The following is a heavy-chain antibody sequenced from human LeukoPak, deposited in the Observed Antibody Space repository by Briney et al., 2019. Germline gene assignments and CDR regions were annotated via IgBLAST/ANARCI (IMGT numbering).Heavy chain of an antibody. CDR1: GGSISSSSYY. D-gene: IGHD4-17*01. CDR2: IYYSGST. J-gene: IGHJ4*02. V-gene: IGHV4-39*01. CDR3: ARLPTVTFFDY. Sequence: SETLSLTCTVSGGSISSSSYYWGWVRQPPGKGLEWIGSIYYSGSTYHNPSLKSRVTISVDTSKNQFSLRLSSVTAADTAVYYCARLPTVTFFDYWGQGTLVTVSS.